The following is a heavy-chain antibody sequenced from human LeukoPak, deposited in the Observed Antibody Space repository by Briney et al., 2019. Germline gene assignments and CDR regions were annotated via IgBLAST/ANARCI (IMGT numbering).Heavy chain of an antibody. CDR3: AKGVAGLYYFDY. J-gene: IGHJ4*02. D-gene: IGHD6-19*01. Sequence: PGGSLRLSCAASGFTFSSYAMSWVRQAPGKGLEWVSVISGSGGSTYYADSVKGRFTISRDNSKNTLYLQMNSLRAEDTAVYYCAKGVAGLYYFDYWGQGTLVTVSS. CDR1: GFTFSSYA. CDR2: ISGSGGST. V-gene: IGHV3-23*01.